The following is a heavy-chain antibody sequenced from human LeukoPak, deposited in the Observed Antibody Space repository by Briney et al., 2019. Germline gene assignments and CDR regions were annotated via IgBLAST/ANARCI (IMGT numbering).Heavy chain of an antibody. Sequence: SETLSLICTVSGGSISDQYWSWIRQPPGKGLEWIGFIHSSGTTNYNLSPKSRITLSVDTSKNHFSLKLNSVTAADTAVYYCARGGASSRYFDYWGQGTLVTVSS. V-gene: IGHV4-59*11. CDR1: GGSISDQY. CDR3: ARGGASSRYFDY. CDR2: IHSSGTT. J-gene: IGHJ4*02. D-gene: IGHD3-16*01.